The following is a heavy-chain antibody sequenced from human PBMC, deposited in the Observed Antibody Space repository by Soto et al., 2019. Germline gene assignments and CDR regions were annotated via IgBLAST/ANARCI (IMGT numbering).Heavy chain of an antibody. CDR3: ARGLMYYDILTGLDWFDS. Sequence: PSETLSLTCAVSSGSISSSNWWSWVRQPPGKGLEWIGDIYHSGSTNYNPSLKSRVTISVDKSKNQFSLKLSSVTAADTAVYYCARGLMYYDILTGLDWFDSWGQGTLVTVSS. CDR2: IYHSGST. D-gene: IGHD3-9*01. J-gene: IGHJ5*01. V-gene: IGHV4-4*02. CDR1: SGSISSSNW.